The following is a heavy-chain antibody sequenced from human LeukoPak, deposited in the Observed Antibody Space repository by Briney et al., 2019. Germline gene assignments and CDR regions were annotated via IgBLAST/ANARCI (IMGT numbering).Heavy chain of an antibody. CDR2: INPSGGST. D-gene: IGHD1-1*01. CDR3: ARARLERYYFDY. CDR1: GYTFTGYY. Sequence: ASVKVSCKASGYTFTGYYMHWVRQAPGQGLEWMGWINPSGGSTSYAQKFQGRVTMTRDMSTSTVYMELSSLRSEDTAVYYCARARLERYYFDYWGQGTLVTVSS. J-gene: IGHJ4*02. V-gene: IGHV1-46*01.